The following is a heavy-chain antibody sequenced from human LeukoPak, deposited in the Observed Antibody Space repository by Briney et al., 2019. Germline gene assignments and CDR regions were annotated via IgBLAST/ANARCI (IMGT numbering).Heavy chain of an antibody. CDR2: ISYDGSNK. CDR3: AKDHEDILTGYYTPDY. V-gene: IGHV3-30*18. Sequence: GGSLRLSCAAPGFTFSSYGMHWVRQAPGKGLEWVAVISYDGSNKYYADSVKGRFTISRDNSKNTLYLQMNSLRAEDTAVYYCAKDHEDILTGYYTPDYWGQGTLVTVSS. D-gene: IGHD3-9*01. CDR1: GFTFSSYG. J-gene: IGHJ4*02.